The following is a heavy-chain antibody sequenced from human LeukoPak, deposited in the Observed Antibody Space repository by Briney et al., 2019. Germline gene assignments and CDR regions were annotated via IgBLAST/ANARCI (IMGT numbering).Heavy chain of an antibody. D-gene: IGHD6-13*01. CDR3: ARAESSNDAFDI. V-gene: IGHV1-46*01. Sequence: ASVKVSCKASGYTFTSYYMHWVRQAPGQGLEWMGIINPSRGSTSYAQKFQGRVTMTRDTSTSTVYMELSSLRSEDTAVYYCARAESSNDAFDIWGQGTMVTVSS. CDR2: INPSRGST. J-gene: IGHJ3*02. CDR1: GYTFTSYY.